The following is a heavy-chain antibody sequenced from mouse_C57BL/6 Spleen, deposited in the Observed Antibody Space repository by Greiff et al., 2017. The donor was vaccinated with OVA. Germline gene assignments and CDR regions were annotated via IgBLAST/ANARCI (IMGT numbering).Heavy chain of an antibody. Sequence: VQLQQPGAELVKPGASVKMSCKASGYTFTSYWITWVKQRPGQGLEWIGDIYPGSGSTNYNEKFKSKATLTVDTSSSTAYMQLSSLTSEDSAVYYCARGIYYGNYRAMDYWGQGTSVTVSS. J-gene: IGHJ4*01. CDR2: IYPGSGST. CDR1: GYTFTSYW. D-gene: IGHD2-1*01. V-gene: IGHV1-55*01. CDR3: ARGIYYGNYRAMDY.